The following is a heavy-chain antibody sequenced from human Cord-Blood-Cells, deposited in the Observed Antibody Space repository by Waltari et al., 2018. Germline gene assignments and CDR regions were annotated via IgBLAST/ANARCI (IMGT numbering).Heavy chain of an antibody. CDR2: INAGNGNT. Sequence: QVQLVQSGAEVKKPGASVKVSCKASGYTFTSYAMHWVRQAPGQRLEWMGWINAGNGNTKDSQKFQGRVTITRDTSASTAYMELSSLRSEDTAVYYCARGYGDYYYYYGMDVWGQGTTVTVSS. V-gene: IGHV1-3*01. D-gene: IGHD4-17*01. J-gene: IGHJ6*02. CDR3: ARGYGDYYYYYGMDV. CDR1: GYTFTSYA.